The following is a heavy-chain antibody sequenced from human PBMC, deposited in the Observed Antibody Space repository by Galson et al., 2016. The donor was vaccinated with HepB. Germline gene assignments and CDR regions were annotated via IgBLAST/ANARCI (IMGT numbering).Heavy chain of an antibody. CDR2: IYPGAPDT. J-gene: IGHJ4*02. V-gene: IGHV5-51*01. CDR3: ARVLRGYTYGYFDY. CDR1: GYSFTTDC. Sequence: QSGAAVKKPGESLTISCKGSGYSFTTDCIGWVRQMPGKGLEWMGHIYPGAPDTRYTTSFHGQVTSSADKSSSTAYLQWSSLKASDTAMYSGARVLRGYTYGYFDYWGQGTLVTVSS. D-gene: IGHD5-18*01.